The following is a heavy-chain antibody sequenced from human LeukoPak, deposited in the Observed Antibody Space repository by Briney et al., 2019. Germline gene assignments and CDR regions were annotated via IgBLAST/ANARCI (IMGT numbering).Heavy chain of an antibody. Sequence: GGSLRLSCAASGFTFSRYWMSGVRQAPGKGLEWVANIKQDGSEKYYVDSVKGRFTISRDNAKNSLYLQMNSLRAEDTAVYYCARDMSDFWSDFYYYYYMDVWGKGTTVTVSS. CDR2: IKQDGSEK. CDR1: GFTFSRYW. CDR3: ARDMSDFWSDFYYYYYMDV. D-gene: IGHD3-3*01. J-gene: IGHJ6*03. V-gene: IGHV3-7*01.